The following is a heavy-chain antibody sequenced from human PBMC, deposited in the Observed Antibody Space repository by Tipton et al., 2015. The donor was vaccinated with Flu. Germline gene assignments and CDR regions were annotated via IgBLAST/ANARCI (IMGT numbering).Heavy chain of an antibody. CDR3: ATVTSFYFFFDS. D-gene: IGHD2-2*01. J-gene: IGHJ4*02. CDR1: GDSFTTSSHH. CDR2: VYYTGAT. Sequence: TLSLTCTVSGDSFTTSSHHWAWIRQPPGKGLEWLGSVYYTGATFYNPSLASRVSMSVDTSKSQFSLRLTSVTATDTAVYYCATVTSFYFFFDSWGQGTLVAVSS. V-gene: IGHV4-39*07.